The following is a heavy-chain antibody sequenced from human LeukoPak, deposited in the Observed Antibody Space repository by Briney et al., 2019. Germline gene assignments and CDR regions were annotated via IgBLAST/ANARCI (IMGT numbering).Heavy chain of an antibody. Sequence: ASVKVSCKASGYTFTSYDINWVRQATGQGLEWMGWMNPNSGNTGYAQKFQGRVTMTRNTSISTAYMELSSLRSEDTAVYYCARDFGRHPYGSGSGGNYFDYWGQGTLVTVSS. V-gene: IGHV1-8*01. CDR3: ARDFGRHPYGSGSGGNYFDY. J-gene: IGHJ4*02. CDR2: MNPNSGNT. D-gene: IGHD3-10*01. CDR1: GYTFTSYD.